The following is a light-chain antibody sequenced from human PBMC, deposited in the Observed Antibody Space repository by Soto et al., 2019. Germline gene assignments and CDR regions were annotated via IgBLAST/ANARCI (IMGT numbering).Light chain of an antibody. Sequence: DIQMTQSQSSLSASVGDRVTITCQASQNINNYLNWYQQKPGRAPKLLIYDASNLEAGVPSRFRGSGSGTDSTFTISRLQPEDIATDYCQHYENLPTFGQGTRLEIK. J-gene: IGKJ5*01. V-gene: IGKV1-33*01. CDR2: DAS. CDR3: QHYENLPT. CDR1: QNINNY.